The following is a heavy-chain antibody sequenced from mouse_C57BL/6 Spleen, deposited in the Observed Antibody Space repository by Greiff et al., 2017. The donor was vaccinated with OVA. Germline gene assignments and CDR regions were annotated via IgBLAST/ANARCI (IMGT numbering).Heavy chain of an antibody. V-gene: IGHV7-1*01. CDR2: SRNKANDYTT. CDR1: GFTFSDFY. CDR3: ARDRDEDYAMDY. Sequence: EVKVVESGGGLVQSGRSLRLSCATSGFTFSDFYMEWVRQAPGKGLEWIAASRNKANDYTTEYSASVKGRFIVSRDTSQSILYLQMNALRAEDTAIYYCARDRDEDYAMDYWGQGTSVTVSS. J-gene: IGHJ4*01.